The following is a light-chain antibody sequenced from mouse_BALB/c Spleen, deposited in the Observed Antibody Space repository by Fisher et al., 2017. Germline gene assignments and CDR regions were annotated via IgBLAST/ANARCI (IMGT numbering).Light chain of an antibody. CDR3: HQYHRSPPT. Sequence: IVMTQSTAIMSASPGEKVTLTCSASSSVSSSYLYWYQQKPGSSPKLWIYSTSNLASGVPARFSGSGSGTSYSLTISSMEAEDAATYYCHQYHRSPPTFGGGTKLEIK. CDR1: SSVSSSY. V-gene: IGKV4-79*01. CDR2: STS. J-gene: IGKJ1*01.